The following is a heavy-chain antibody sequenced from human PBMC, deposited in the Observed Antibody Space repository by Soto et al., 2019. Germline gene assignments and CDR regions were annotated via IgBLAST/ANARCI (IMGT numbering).Heavy chain of an antibody. J-gene: IGHJ4*02. V-gene: IGHV4-59*11. CDR1: GAAIDSHY. CDR2: VFYSGST. D-gene: IGHD3-10*01. Sequence: SETLSLTCTVSGAAIDSHYWSWIRQPPGKGLEWIGQVFYSGSTNYNPSLKSRVTISINTSTKQFSLKLTSVSAADTAVYYCARSSMVPVDYFDSWGQGTLVPVSS. CDR3: ARSSMVPVDYFDS.